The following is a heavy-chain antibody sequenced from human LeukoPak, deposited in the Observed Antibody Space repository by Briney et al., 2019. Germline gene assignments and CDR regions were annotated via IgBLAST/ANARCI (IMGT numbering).Heavy chain of an antibody. D-gene: IGHD3-22*01. CDR2: IIPILGIA. V-gene: IGHV1-69*04. J-gene: IGHJ4*02. Sequence: GASVKVSCKASGGTFSSYAISWVRQAPGQGLEWMGRIIPILGIANYAQKFQGRVTITADKSTSTAYMELSSLRSEDTAVYYCARRLSSSGYYGVFDYWGQGTLVTVSS. CDR1: GGTFSSYA. CDR3: ARRLSSSGYYGVFDY.